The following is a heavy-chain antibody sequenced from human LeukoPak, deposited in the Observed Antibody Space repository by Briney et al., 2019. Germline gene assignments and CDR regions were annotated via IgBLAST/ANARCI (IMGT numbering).Heavy chain of an antibody. V-gene: IGHV4-59*12. Sequence: KTSETLSLTCTVSGGSISSYYWSWIRQPPGKGLEWIGYIYYSGSTNYNPSLKSRVTMSVDTSNNQFSLRVSSVTAADTAIYYCVRGGSKAAATFDYWGQGTLVTVFS. CDR3: VRGGSKAAATFDY. CDR1: GGSISSYY. CDR2: IYYSGST. J-gene: IGHJ4*02. D-gene: IGHD2-15*01.